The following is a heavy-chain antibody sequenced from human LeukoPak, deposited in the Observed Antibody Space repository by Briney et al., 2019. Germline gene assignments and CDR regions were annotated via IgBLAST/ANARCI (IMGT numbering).Heavy chain of an antibody. CDR1: VFIFSDYY. CDR2: INGGGTTK. J-gene: IGHJ6*04. Sequence: GGSLRLSCAASVFIFSDYYMNWIRQAPGKGLEWVSHINGGGTTKYYADSVRGRFTLSRDNAKNTLYLQMNNLRAEGTAVYYCTRGVFSDVCGTGTTVTVSS. CDR3: TRGVFSDV. V-gene: IGHV3-11*01.